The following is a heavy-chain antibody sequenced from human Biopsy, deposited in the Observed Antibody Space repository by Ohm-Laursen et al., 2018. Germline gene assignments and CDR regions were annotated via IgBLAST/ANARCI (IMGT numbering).Heavy chain of an antibody. CDR1: GYTLTELS. CDR3: ATGPYYDTRFYYNVRPFDF. V-gene: IGHV1-24*01. D-gene: IGHD3-10*01. Sequence: GASVKVSCKVSGYTLTELSIHWVRQTGGKGLEWMGGFDREERKTVYAEKFQGRVTMTEDTSTDTVYMGVTSLRSDGTAVYYCATGPYYDTRFYYNVRPFDFWGQGTLVTVSS. CDR2: FDREERKT. J-gene: IGHJ4*02.